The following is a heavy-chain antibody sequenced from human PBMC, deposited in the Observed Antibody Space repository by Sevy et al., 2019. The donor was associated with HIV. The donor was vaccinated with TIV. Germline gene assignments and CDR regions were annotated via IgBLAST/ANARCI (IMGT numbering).Heavy chain of an antibody. CDR1: GFTFSSYA. CDR2: ISGSGGST. J-gene: IGHJ4*02. CDR3: ANDPFSYNMGDGYFDY. Sequence: GGSVRLSCAASGFTFSSYAMSWVRQAPGKGLEWVSAISGSGGSTYYADSVKGRFTISRDNSKNTLYLQMNSLRAEDTAVYYCANDPFSYNMGDGYFDYWGQGTLVTVSS. V-gene: IGHV3-23*01. D-gene: IGHD3-16*01.